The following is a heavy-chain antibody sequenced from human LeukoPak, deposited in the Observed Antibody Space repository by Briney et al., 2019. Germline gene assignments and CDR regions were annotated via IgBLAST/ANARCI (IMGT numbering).Heavy chain of an antibody. D-gene: IGHD6-19*01. CDR2: IRYDGSNK. CDR1: GFTFSSYD. CDR3: ARGDSSGWGLDY. J-gene: IGHJ4*02. Sequence: GGSLRLSCAASGFTFSSYDIHWVRQAPGKGLEWVTFIRYDGSNKYYADSVKGRFTISRDNSKNTLYLQMNSLKTEDTAVYYCARGDSSGWGLDYWGLGTLVTVSS. V-gene: IGHV3-30*02.